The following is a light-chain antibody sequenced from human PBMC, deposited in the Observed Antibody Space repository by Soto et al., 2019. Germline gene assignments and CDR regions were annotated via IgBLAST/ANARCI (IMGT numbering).Light chain of an antibody. V-gene: IGKV3-15*01. J-gene: IGKJ1*01. CDR2: AAS. CDR3: HQYDSWPQT. Sequence: IVMTQSPATLSVSPGERATLSCRASQSVSTNLAWYHQKPGQAPRLLIYAASTRATGIPARFSGSGSGTEFTLTISSLQSEDFAVYYCHQYDSWPQTFGQGPRWIS. CDR1: QSVSTN.